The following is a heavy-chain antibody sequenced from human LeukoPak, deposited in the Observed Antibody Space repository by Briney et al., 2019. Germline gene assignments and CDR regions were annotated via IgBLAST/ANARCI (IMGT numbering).Heavy chain of an antibody. CDR1: GGSITSTNDH. J-gene: IGHJ4*02. CDR2: VHYSGTT. CDR3: ARRLSYYDY. Sequence: SETLSLTCTVSGGSITSTNDHWDWIRQPPGKGLGWIGSVHYSGTTYYNPSLKSRVTMSVDTSKNQFSLKVTSVTAADTAAYYCARRLSYYDYWGQGTLVTVSS. V-gene: IGHV4-39*01. D-gene: IGHD2-21*02.